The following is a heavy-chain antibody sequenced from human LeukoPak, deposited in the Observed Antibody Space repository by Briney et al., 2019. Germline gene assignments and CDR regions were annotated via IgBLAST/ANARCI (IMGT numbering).Heavy chain of an antibody. V-gene: IGHV5-51*01. Sequence: GESLKISCKGSGSRFTSYWIGWVRRMPGKGLGWMGIIYPGDSDTRYSPSFQGQVTISADKSISTAYLQWSSLKASDTAMYYCARFATTVTNYFDYWGQGTLVTVSS. CDR2: IYPGDSDT. J-gene: IGHJ4*02. CDR3: ARFATTVTNYFDY. D-gene: IGHD4-17*01. CDR1: GSRFTSYW.